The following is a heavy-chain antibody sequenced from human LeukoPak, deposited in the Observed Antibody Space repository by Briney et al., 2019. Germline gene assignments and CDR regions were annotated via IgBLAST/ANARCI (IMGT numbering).Heavy chain of an antibody. J-gene: IGHJ4*02. Sequence: GWSLRLSCAASGFTFSSYLMHWVRQPPGKGLVWLSRISTDGRSTNYADSVKGRFTISRDNARNTLYLQMNSLRAEDTAVYYCLRDLIRGDQGTLVTVSS. CDR3: LRDLIR. V-gene: IGHV3-74*01. CDR2: ISTDGRST. D-gene: IGHD3-10*01. CDR1: GFTFSSYL.